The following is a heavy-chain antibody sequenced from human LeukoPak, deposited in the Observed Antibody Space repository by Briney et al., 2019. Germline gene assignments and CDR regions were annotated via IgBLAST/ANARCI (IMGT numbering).Heavy chain of an antibody. CDR3: ATSYDMGWLIGY. CDR2: IKQDGSEK. Sequence: GGSLRLSCAASGFTFSSYWMSWVRQVPGQGLEWVANIKQDGSEKFYVASVKGRFTISRDNGKSSLYLQMNSLRAEDTALYYCATSYDMGWLIGYWGQGTLVTVSS. CDR1: GFTFSSYW. D-gene: IGHD3/OR15-3a*01. V-gene: IGHV3-7*03. J-gene: IGHJ4*02.